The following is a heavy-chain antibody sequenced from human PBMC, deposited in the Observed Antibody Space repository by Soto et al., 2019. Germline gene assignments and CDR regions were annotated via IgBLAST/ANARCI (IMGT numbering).Heavy chain of an antibody. Sequence: QVQLVQSGAEVKKPGASVKVSCNASGYTFTNYEINWVRQATGQGLEWMGWMKTDSGRTGYAQKFQGGVTTTTHTSIDTAYMELSSLRSEATAVSYCTRIMDSSVSDYWGQGTLVTVSS. V-gene: IGHV1-8*01. D-gene: IGHD3-16*01. CDR3: TRIMDSSVSDY. J-gene: IGHJ4*02. CDR1: GYTFTNYE. CDR2: MKTDSGRT.